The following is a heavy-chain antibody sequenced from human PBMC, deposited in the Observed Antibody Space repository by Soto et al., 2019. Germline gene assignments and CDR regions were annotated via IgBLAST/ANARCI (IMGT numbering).Heavy chain of an antibody. D-gene: IGHD2-2*01. CDR2: INPSGGST. V-gene: IGHV1-46*01. CDR3: AAGYCSGTSCRKWFDP. J-gene: IGHJ5*02. Sequence: ASVKVSCKASGYTFTSYYMHWVRQAPGQGLEWMGIINPSGGSTSYAQKFQGRVTMTRDTSTSTVYMELSSLRSEDTAVYYCAAGYCSGTSCRKWFDPWGQGTLVTVSS. CDR1: GYTFTSYY.